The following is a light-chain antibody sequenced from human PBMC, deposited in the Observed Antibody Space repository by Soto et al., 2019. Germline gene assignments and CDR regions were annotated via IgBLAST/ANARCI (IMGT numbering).Light chain of an antibody. CDR3: QQYYSYPRT. CDR1: QGISSY. Sequence: AIRMTQSPSSLSASTGDRVTITCRASQGISSYLAWYQQKPGKAPKLLIYAASTLQSGVPSRFSGSGSGTDFTLTISCLQSEDFATYYCQQYYSYPRTSDHGTKVEIK. V-gene: IGKV1-8*01. CDR2: AAS. J-gene: IGKJ1*01.